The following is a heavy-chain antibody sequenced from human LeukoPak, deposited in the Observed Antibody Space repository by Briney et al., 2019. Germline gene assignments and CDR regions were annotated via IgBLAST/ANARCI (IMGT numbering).Heavy chain of an antibody. CDR1: GYTFTSYG. V-gene: IGHV1-18*01. CDR3: ARAPGTAMVTDFDY. J-gene: IGHJ4*02. CDR2: ISAYNGNR. D-gene: IGHD5-18*01. Sequence: ASVTLSFTGSGYTFTSYGISWVRQAQGQGQEWMGWISAYNGNRNYEQKLQGRVTMTTDTSTITAYMELRSLRSDDTAVYYCARAPGTAMVTDFDYWGQGTLVTVSS.